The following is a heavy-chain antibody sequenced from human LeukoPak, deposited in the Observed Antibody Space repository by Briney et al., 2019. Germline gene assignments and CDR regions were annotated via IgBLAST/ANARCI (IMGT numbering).Heavy chain of an antibody. CDR1: GYSFTSYW. CDR3: ARLHSYSSLLSRFDP. Sequence: GESLKISCKGSGYSFTSYWIDWVRQMPGKGLEWMGIIYPGDSDTRYSPSFQGQVTISADKSISTAYLQWSSLKASDTAMYYCARLHSYSSLLSRFDPWGQGTLVTVSS. CDR2: IYPGDSDT. V-gene: IGHV5-51*01. J-gene: IGHJ5*02. D-gene: IGHD6-13*01.